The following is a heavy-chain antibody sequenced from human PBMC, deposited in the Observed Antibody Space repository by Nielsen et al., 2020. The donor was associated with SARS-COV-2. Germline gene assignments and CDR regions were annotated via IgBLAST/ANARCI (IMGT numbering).Heavy chain of an antibody. V-gene: IGHV1-2*02. J-gene: IGHJ6*02. CDR1: GYTFTGSY. CDR2: INPNSGGT. CDR3: ARDAISAHYGMDV. Sequence: ASVKVSCKASGYTFTGSYMHWVRQAPGQGLEWMGWINPNSGGTNYAQKFQGRVTMTRDTSISTAYMELSRLRSDDTAVYYCARDAISAHYGMDVWGQGTTVTVSS. D-gene: IGHD2-15*01.